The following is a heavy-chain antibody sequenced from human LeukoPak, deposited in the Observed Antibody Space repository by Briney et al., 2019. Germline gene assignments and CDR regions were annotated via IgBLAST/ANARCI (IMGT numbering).Heavy chain of an antibody. CDR3: ARRAMGWYFDY. D-gene: IGHD2-15*01. V-gene: IGHV4-38-2*02. Sequence: SETLSLTCTVSGYSISSGYYWGWIRQPPGKGLEWIGSIYHSGSTYYNPSLKSRVTISVDTSKNQFSLKLSSVTAADTAVYYCARRAMGWYFDYWGQGTLVTVSS. CDR2: IYHSGST. J-gene: IGHJ4*02. CDR1: GYSISSGYY.